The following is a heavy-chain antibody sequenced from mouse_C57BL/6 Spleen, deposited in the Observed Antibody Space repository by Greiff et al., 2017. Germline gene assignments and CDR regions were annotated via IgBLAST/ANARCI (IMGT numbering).Heavy chain of an antibody. V-gene: IGHV5-16*01. D-gene: IGHD1-1*01. CDR3: ARDHYYGSSYYLYFDV. J-gene: IGHJ1*03. CDR2: INYDGSST. Sequence: EVMLVESEGGLVQPGSSMKLSCTASGFTFSDYYMAWVRQVPEKGLEWVANINYDGSSTYYLDSLKSSFILTTDKSKNRLYLQMSSLKSADTATSYCARDHYYGSSYYLYFDVWGTGTTVTVSS. CDR1: GFTFSDYY.